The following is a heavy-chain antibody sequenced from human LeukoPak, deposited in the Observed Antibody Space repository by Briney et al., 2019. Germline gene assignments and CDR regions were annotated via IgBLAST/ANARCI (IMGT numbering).Heavy chain of an antibody. CDR1: GYSFTSYW. J-gene: IGHJ4*02. Sequence: RGESLKISWKGSGYSFTSYWISGVRQMPGKGLEWMGRVDPSDSDTNYSPSCQGHVTITADKAISTAYLQWSSLKASDTAMYYCARYRVVVAARLDRIDYWGQGTPVTVS. CDR2: VDPSDSDT. CDR3: ARYRVVVAARLDRIDY. V-gene: IGHV5-10-1*01. D-gene: IGHD2-15*01.